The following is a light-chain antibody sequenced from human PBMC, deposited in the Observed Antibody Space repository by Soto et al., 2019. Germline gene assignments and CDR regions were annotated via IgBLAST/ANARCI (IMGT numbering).Light chain of an antibody. CDR1: HSISRY. CDR2: VAS. J-gene: IGKJ5*01. CDR3: QQYNSYFPYT. V-gene: IGKV1-39*01. Sequence: DIHITHSPSSLSSSVLYIFTITCLSSHSISRYLNWYQQKPGKAPNLLIYVASSLQSEVPSRFSGSGSGTEFTLTISSLQPDDFATYYCQQYNSYFPYTFGQGTRLEIK.